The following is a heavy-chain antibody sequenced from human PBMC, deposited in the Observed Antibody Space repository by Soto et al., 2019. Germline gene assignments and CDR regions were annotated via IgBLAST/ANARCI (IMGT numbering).Heavy chain of an antibody. CDR2: ISGSGDST. D-gene: IGHD6-19*01. J-gene: IGHJ4*02. Sequence: EVQLLESGGGLVQPGGSLRLSCAASGFTFSTYAMNWVRQAPGKGLEWVSGISGSGDSTYYADSVKGRFTVSRDNAKNPLYLQMNSLRAEYTAVFYCAKERSSGWSFDYWGQGTLVTVSS. V-gene: IGHV3-23*01. CDR1: GFTFSTYA. CDR3: AKERSSGWSFDY.